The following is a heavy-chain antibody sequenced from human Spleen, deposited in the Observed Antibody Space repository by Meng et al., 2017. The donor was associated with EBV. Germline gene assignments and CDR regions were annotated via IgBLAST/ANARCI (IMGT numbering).Heavy chain of an antibody. V-gene: IGHV1-2*06. CDR2: FIPRRGYT. J-gene: IGHJ5*02. Sequence: HSESEVDRPGPSMTVSCICSAYTFTSNDIHLVRQAPAQGLELLGRFIPRRGYTNHTQKFPGRVTMTGDTSLSTTFMELTNLSSDDTAMYYCARDSDHEDGDLDHWGQGTLVTVSS. CDR3: ARDSDHEDGDLDH. D-gene: IGHD4-17*01. CDR1: AYTFTSND.